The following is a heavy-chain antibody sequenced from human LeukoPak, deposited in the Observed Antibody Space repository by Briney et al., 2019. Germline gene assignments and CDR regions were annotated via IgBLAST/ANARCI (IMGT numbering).Heavy chain of an antibody. Sequence: SETLSLTSTVSGGSISSYYWSWIRQPPGKGLEWIGFIYYSGSTNYNPSLKSRVTISVDTSKNQFSLKLSSVTAADTAVYYCARVTYYDFWSGSKTATFDYWGQGTLVTVSS. CDR2: IYYSGST. CDR1: GGSISSYY. D-gene: IGHD3-3*01. CDR3: ARVTYYDFWSGSKTATFDY. V-gene: IGHV4-59*01. J-gene: IGHJ4*02.